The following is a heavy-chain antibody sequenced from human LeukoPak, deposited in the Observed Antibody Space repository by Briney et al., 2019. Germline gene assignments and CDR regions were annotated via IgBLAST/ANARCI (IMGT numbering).Heavy chain of an antibody. V-gene: IGHV4-4*07. CDR1: GXSISDDY. D-gene: IGHD6-19*01. CDR3: ARHPSSSGLYYFDY. CDR2: MYTSGNI. J-gene: IGHJ4*02. Sequence: SETLSLTCTVSGXSISDDYWSWIRQSAGKGLEWIGRMYTSGNINYNPSLKRRVTISVDTSKNQFPLKVSSVTAADTAFYYCARHPSSSGLYYFDYWGQGTLVTVSS.